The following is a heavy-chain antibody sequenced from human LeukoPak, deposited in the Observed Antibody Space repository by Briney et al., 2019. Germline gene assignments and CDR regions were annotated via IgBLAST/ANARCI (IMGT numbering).Heavy chain of an antibody. CDR1: GDSISSGDYY. V-gene: IGHV4-61*02. CDR3: ARAAFLHYSGGGYYYYMDV. CDR2: ISSSGST. Sequence: SETLSLTCTVSGDSISSGDYYWSWIRQPAGKGLEWIGRISSSGSTNYNPSLKSRVTISVDTSKNQFSLKLSSVTAADTAVYYCARAAFLHYSGGGYYYYMDVWGKGTTVTVSS. J-gene: IGHJ6*03. D-gene: IGHD3-10*01.